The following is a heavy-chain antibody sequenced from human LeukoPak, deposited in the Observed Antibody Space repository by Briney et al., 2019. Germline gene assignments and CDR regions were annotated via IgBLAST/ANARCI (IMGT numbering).Heavy chain of an antibody. CDR3: AKAGYCSSTSCYLYYYYYMDV. D-gene: IGHD2-2*01. J-gene: IGHJ6*03. V-gene: IGHV3-23*01. CDR1: GFTFSSYA. Sequence: GGSLRPSCAASGFTFSSYAMSWVRQAPGKGLEWVSAFSGSGGSTYYADSVKGRFTISRDNSKNTLYLQMNSLRAEDTAVYYCAKAGYCSSTSCYLYYYYYMDVWGKGTTVTVSS. CDR2: FSGSGGST.